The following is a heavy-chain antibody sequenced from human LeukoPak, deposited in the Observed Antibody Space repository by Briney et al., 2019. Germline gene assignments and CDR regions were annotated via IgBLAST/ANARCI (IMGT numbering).Heavy chain of an antibody. D-gene: IGHD2-2*01. V-gene: IGHV1-69*13. CDR3: ARDPQNTEYQLLETNWFDS. Sequence: ASVKVSCKASGGTFSSYAISWVRQAPGQGLEWMGGIIPIFGTANYAQKFQGRVTITADESTSTAYMELSSLRSEDTAVYYCARDPQNTEYQLLETNWFDSWGQGTLVTVSS. J-gene: IGHJ5*01. CDR1: GGTFSSYA. CDR2: IIPIFGTA.